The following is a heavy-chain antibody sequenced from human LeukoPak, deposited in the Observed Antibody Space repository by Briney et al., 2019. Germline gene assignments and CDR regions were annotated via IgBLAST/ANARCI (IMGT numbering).Heavy chain of an antibody. CDR1: GFTFSSYG. CDR3: ANFVGATLSFDY. D-gene: IGHD1-26*01. V-gene: IGHV3-30*02. Sequence: GGSLRLSCAASGFTFSSYGMHWVRQAPGKGLEWVAFIRYDGSNKYYADSVKGRFTISRDNSKNTLYLQMNSLRAEDTAVYYCANFVGATLSFDYWGRGTLVTVSS. CDR2: IRYDGSNK. J-gene: IGHJ4*02.